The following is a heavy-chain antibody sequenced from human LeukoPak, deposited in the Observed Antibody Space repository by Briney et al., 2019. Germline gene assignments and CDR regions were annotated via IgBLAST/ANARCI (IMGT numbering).Heavy chain of an antibody. CDR3: ARDHDSYGFDY. J-gene: IGHJ4*02. V-gene: IGHV3-74*01. D-gene: IGHD5-18*01. CDR2: INTDGSST. CDR1: GFTFSSYW. Sequence: GGSLRLSCAASGFTFSSYWMHWVRQAPGKGLVWVSRINTDGSSTSYADSVKGRFTISRDNAKNTLYLQMNSLRAEDTAVYYCARDHDSYGFDYWGQGTLVTVSS.